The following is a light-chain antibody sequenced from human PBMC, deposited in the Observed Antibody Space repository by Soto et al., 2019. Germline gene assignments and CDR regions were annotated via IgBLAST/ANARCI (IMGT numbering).Light chain of an antibody. CDR2: EVS. CDR3: SSYTTSTNVV. Sequence: QSVLTQPASVSGSPGQSITISCTGSSSDVGGYKYVSWYQQHPGKAPKLMIYEVSNRPSGISNRFSGSKSGNTASLSISGLQAEDEADYYCSSYTTSTNVVFGGGTKLTVL. V-gene: IGLV2-14*01. CDR1: SSDVGGYKY. J-gene: IGLJ2*01.